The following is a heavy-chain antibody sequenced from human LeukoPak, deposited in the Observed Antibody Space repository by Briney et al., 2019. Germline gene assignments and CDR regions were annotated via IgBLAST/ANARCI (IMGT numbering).Heavy chain of an antibody. J-gene: IGHJ4*02. CDR2: ISAYNGNT. Sequence: ASVKVSCKASGYTFTSYGISWVRQAPGQGLEWMGWISAYNGNTNYAQKLQGRVTRTTDTSTSTAYMELRSLRSDDTAVYYCARDTYYYDSSGYYARIDYWGQGTLVTVSS. CDR1: GYTFTSYG. D-gene: IGHD3-22*01. V-gene: IGHV1-18*01. CDR3: ARDTYYYDSSGYYARIDY.